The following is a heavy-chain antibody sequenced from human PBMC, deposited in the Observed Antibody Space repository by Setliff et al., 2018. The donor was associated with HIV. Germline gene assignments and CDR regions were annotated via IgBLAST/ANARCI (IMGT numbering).Heavy chain of an antibody. Sequence: GESLKISCKGSGYSFTTYWIGWVRQMPGKGLEWMGIIYPGDSDTRYSSSFQGQVTISADKSISTAYLQWSNLKASDTAMYYCARRYYYDSSGYYYPYDAFDIWGQGTMVTVSS. D-gene: IGHD3-22*01. CDR1: GYSFTTYW. CDR2: IYPGDSDT. CDR3: ARRYYYDSSGYYYPYDAFDI. J-gene: IGHJ3*02. V-gene: IGHV5-51*01.